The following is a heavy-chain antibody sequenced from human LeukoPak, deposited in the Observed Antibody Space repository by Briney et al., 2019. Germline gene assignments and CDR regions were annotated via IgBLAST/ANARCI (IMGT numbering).Heavy chain of an antibody. CDR2: IYYSAST. Sequence: SQTLSLTCTVSGGSISSGGYYWSWIRQHPGKGLEWIGYIYYSASTYYNPSLKSRVTISVDTSKNQFSLKLSSVTAADTAVYYCARTPRGYCSSTSCNVGAFDIWGQGTMVTVSS. D-gene: IGHD2-2*01. V-gene: IGHV4-31*03. CDR3: ARTPRGYCSSTSCNVGAFDI. CDR1: GGSISSGGYY. J-gene: IGHJ3*02.